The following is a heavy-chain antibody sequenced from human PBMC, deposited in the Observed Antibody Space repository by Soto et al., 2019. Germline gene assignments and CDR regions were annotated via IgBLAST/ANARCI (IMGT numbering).Heavy chain of an antibody. Sequence: QVQLVQSGAEVQKPGASVKLSCKASGYTFTTYSMHWVRQAPGKSLEWLGWINTGNGDTRNPQKFQGRVTVTRDTSASTVYMELSSLNSEDTAVYYCARDRVGNDYWGQGTQVTVSS. CDR2: INTGNGDT. CDR3: ARDRVGNDY. J-gene: IGHJ4*02. CDR1: GYTFTTYS. V-gene: IGHV1-3*04.